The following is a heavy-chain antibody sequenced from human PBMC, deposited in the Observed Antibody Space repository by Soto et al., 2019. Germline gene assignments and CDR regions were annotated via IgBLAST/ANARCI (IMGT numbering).Heavy chain of an antibody. CDR1: GGSFSGYY. Sequence: SETLSLTCAVYGGSFSGYYWSWIRQPPGKGLEWMGEINHSGSTNYNPSLKSRVTISVDTSKNQFSLKLSSVTAADTAIYYCASEGLCGADCYFFEYWGQGTQVTVSS. D-gene: IGHD2-21*02. J-gene: IGHJ4*02. CDR3: ASEGLCGADCYFFEY. CDR2: INHSGST. V-gene: IGHV4-34*01.